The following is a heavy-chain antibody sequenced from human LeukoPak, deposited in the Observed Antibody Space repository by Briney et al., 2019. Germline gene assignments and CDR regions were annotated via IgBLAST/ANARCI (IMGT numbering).Heavy chain of an antibody. V-gene: IGHV3-11*06. CDR3: ARAVVPAATFDY. CDR1: GCTFSDYY. D-gene: IGHD2-2*01. CDR2: ISSSSSYT. J-gene: IGHJ4*02. Sequence: GGSLRLSCAASGCTFSDYYMSWIRQAPGKGLEWVSYISSSSSYTNYADSVKGRFTISRDNAKNSLYLQMNSLRAEDTAVYYCARAVVPAATFDYWGQGTLVTVSS.